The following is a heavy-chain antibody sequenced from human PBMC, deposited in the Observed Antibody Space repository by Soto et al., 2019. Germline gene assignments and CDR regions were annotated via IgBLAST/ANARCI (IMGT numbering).Heavy chain of an antibody. Sequence: SETLSLTCAVFGGSISNSNWWTWVRQPPGKGLDWIGEIFHSGSTNYNSSLMGRVTISVDKANNQFSLKLSSVTAADTAVYYCAHRPIVGATIWGQGTLVTVSS. CDR1: GGSISNSNW. CDR2: IFHSGST. CDR3: AHRPIVGATI. J-gene: IGHJ4*02. V-gene: IGHV4-4*02. D-gene: IGHD1-26*01.